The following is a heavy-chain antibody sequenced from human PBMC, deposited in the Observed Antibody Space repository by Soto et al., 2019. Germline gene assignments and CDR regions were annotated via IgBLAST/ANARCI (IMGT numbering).Heavy chain of an antibody. CDR1: GFTFSSYA. Sequence: GGSLRLSCAASGFTFSSYAMSWVRQAPGKGLEWVSAISGSGGSTYYADSVKGRFTISRDNSKNTLYLQMNSLRAEDTAVYYCAKVDIVVVVAATHDAFDIWGQGTMVTVSS. J-gene: IGHJ3*02. D-gene: IGHD2-15*01. CDR2: ISGSGGST. CDR3: AKVDIVVVVAATHDAFDI. V-gene: IGHV3-23*01.